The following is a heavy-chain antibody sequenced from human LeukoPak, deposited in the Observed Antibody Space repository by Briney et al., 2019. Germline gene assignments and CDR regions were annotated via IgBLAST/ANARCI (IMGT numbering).Heavy chain of an antibody. CDR1: GYSFTSNW. J-gene: IGHJ4*02. CDR3: ARPSTAVNNY. D-gene: IGHD5-18*01. Sequence: GESLKISCKGSGYSFTSNWIGWVRQMPGKGLEWMGIIYPGDSDTRYSRSFQGQVTISADKSISTAYLQWSSLRASDTGMYYCARPSTAVNNYWGQGTLVTVSS. V-gene: IGHV5-51*01. CDR2: IYPGDSDT.